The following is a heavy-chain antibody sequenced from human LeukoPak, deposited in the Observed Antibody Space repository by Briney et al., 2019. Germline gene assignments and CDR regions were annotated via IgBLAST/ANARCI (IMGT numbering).Heavy chain of an antibody. J-gene: IGHJ4*02. Sequence: TGGSLRLSCAASGSTFDDYGMSWVRQAPGKGLEWVSGISGGGGSTYYADSVKGRFTISRDNSKNTLYLQMNSLRAEDTAVYYCANYSGSSRWFDYWGQGTLVTVSS. D-gene: IGHD6-13*01. V-gene: IGHV3-23*01. CDR2: ISGGGGST. CDR3: ANYSGSSRWFDY. CDR1: GSTFDDYG.